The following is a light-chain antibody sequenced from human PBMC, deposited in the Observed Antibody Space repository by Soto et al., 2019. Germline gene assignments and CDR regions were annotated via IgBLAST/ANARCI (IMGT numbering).Light chain of an antibody. CDR1: QSISSSY. V-gene: IGKV3-20*01. Sequence: EIVLTQSPGTLSLSPGERATLSCRASQSISSSYLAWYQQKAGQAPRLLIYGASSRAVGIPDNFSGSGSGTDFTLTISRMEPEDFAVYYCQQYCTSPWTFGQGTKVEIK. CDR2: GAS. J-gene: IGKJ1*01. CDR3: QQYCTSPWT.